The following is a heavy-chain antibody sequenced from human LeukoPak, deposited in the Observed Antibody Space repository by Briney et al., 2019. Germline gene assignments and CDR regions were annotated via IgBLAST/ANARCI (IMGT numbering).Heavy chain of an antibody. V-gene: IGHV1-18*01. CDR2: ISAYNGNT. J-gene: IGHJ4*02. Sequence: DSVKVSCKASGYTFTSYGISWVRQAPGQGLEWMGWISAYNGNTNYAQKLQGRVTMTTDTSTSTAYMELRSLRSDDTAVYYCAREGGIAVAGTSDYWGQGTLVTVSS. CDR1: GYTFTSYG. CDR3: AREGGIAVAGTSDY. D-gene: IGHD6-19*01.